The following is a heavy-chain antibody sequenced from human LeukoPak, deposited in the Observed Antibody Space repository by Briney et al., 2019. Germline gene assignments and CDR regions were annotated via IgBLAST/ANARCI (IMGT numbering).Heavy chain of an antibody. CDR1: GFTFSSYG. CDR2: IHYDGSDK. Sequence: GGSLRLSCGASGFTFSSYGMHWVRQPPTKGLEWVTFIHYDGSDKDYADSVKGRFTISRDNAKNTLYLQMNSLRAVDTAVYYCAKDRGRQLRSFDYWGQGALVTVSS. D-gene: IGHD5-18*01. J-gene: IGHJ4*02. CDR3: AKDRGRQLRSFDY. V-gene: IGHV3-30*02.